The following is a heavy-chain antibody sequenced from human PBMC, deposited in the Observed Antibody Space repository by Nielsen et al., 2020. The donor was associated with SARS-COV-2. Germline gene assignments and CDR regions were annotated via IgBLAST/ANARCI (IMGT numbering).Heavy chain of an antibody. CDR3: ARVSDGYRYGSQVDY. Sequence: SETLSRTCTVSGASISSFSWTWIRQPPGKRLEWIGYISNSGSTNYNPSLKSRVTISVDTSKNQFSLKLNSVTAADTAVYYCARVSDGYRYGSQVDYWGQGTLVTVSS. V-gene: IGHV4-59*01. CDR1: GASISSFS. CDR2: ISNSGST. D-gene: IGHD5-18*01. J-gene: IGHJ4*02.